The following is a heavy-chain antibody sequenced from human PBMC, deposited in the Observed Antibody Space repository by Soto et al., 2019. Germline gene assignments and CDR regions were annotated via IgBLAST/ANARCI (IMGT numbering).Heavy chain of an antibody. CDR1: GGSFSGYY. V-gene: IGHV4-34*01. D-gene: IGHD2-8*01. Sequence: SETLSLTCAVYGGSFSGYYWSWIRQPPGKGLEWIGEINHSGSTNYNPSLKSRVTISVDTSKNQFSLKLSSVTAADTAVYYCTRVGYCTNGVCYHFDYWGQGTLVTVSS. CDR2: INHSGST. CDR3: TRVGYCTNGVCYHFDY. J-gene: IGHJ4*02.